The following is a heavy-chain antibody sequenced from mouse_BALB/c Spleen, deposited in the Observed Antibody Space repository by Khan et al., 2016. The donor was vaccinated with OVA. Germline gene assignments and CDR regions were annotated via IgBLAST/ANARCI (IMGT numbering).Heavy chain of an antibody. CDR1: GFSLTNYG. Sequence: QVQLKESGPGLVAPSQSLSITCTISGFSLTNYGVHWVRQPPGKGLEWLVVIWSDGSTTYNSTLKSRLTISKDNPKSQVFLKMNRLQTDDTAMYFCARQPYYHYNVMDYWGQGTSVTVSS. V-gene: IGHV2-6-1*01. J-gene: IGHJ4*01. CDR3: ARQPYYHYNVMDY. CDR2: IWSDGST. D-gene: IGHD2-10*01.